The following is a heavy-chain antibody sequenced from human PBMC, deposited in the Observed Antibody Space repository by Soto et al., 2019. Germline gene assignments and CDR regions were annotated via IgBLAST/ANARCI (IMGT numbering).Heavy chain of an antibody. CDR1: GYTFTSYY. J-gene: IGHJ4*02. CDR3: ARGPSCGGDCYLFDY. CDR2: INPGGSRT. V-gene: IGHV1-46*01. Sequence: QVQLVQSGAEVTKPGASVKVSCKASGYTFTSYYIHWVRQAPGQGLEWVAMINPGGSRTNYAQMFQDRVTLIRDTSKGTVDMELGGLTSYDSAVYYCARGPSCGGDCYLFDYWGQGSLGTGTS. D-gene: IGHD2-21*02.